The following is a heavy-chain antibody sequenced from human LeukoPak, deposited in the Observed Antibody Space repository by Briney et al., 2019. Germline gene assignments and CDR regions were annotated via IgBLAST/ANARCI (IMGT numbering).Heavy chain of an antibody. Sequence: SSETLSPTCTVSGDSINSYYWSWIRQPPEKGLEWIGYIYYSGTTSYNPSLKGRVTISVDTSKTQFSLKMNSVTAADTAVYYCARLQRITMAGPDYWYFDLWGRGTLVTVSS. CDR3: ARLQRITMAGPDYWYFDL. CDR2: IYYSGTT. CDR1: GDSINSYY. J-gene: IGHJ2*01. V-gene: IGHV4-59*01. D-gene: IGHD3-10*01.